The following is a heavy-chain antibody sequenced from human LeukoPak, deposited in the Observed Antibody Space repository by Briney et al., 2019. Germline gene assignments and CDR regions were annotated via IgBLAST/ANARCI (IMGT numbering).Heavy chain of an antibody. V-gene: IGHV3-7*03. J-gene: IGHJ5*02. CDR3: AGDTHSSNWYDH. CDR1: GFTFSDHW. Sequence: GGSLRLSCVASGFTFSDHWMHRVRQAPGKGLEWVTNIKQDGSEKYYVDSVKGRFTISRDSSRNTLYLQMNSLRVEDTAVYYCAGDTHSSNWYDHWGQGTLVTVSS. D-gene: IGHD2-2*01. CDR2: IKQDGSEK.